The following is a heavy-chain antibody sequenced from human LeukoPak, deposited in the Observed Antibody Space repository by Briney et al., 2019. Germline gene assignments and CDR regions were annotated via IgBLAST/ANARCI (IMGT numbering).Heavy chain of an antibody. V-gene: IGHV3-30-3*01. Sequence: GGSLRLSCAASGFTFSHYAMHWVRQAPGKGLEWVAVISYDGSKIHYADSVKGRFTIPRDNSRNTLFLQMNSLRPEDTAVVYCEREDYGKYYFDYWGQGTLVTVSP. CDR2: ISYDGSKI. J-gene: IGHJ4*02. CDR3: EREDYGKYYFDY. CDR1: GFTFSHYA. D-gene: IGHD4-17*01.